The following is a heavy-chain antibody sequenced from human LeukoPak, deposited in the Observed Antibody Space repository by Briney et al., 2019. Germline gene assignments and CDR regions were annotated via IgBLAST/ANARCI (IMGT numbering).Heavy chain of an antibody. CDR3: ARDSRGGKLDFWSGYYNPYFDY. D-gene: IGHD3-3*01. V-gene: IGHV1-69*13. J-gene: IGHJ4*02. Sequence: SVKVSCKASGGTFSSYAISWMRQAPGQGLEWMGGIIPIFGTANYAQKFQGRVTITADESTSTAYMELSSLRSEDTAVYYCARDSRGGKLDFWSGYYNPYFDYWGQGTLVTVSS. CDR2: IIPIFGTA. CDR1: GGTFSSYA.